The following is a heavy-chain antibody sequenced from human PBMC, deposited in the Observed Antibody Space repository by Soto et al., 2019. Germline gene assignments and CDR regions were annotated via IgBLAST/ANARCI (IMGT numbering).Heavy chain of an antibody. CDR2: ISSSSSYI. V-gene: IGHV3-21*01. J-gene: IGHJ3*02. CDR3: SPGDYDILTGRANNDAFDI. CDR1: GFTFSSYS. D-gene: IGHD3-9*01. Sequence: EVQLVESGGGLVKPGGSLRLSCAASGFTFSSYSMNWVRQAPGKGLEWVSSISSSSSYIYYADSVKGRFTISRDNAKNSLCLQMNSLRAEDTAVYYCSPGDYDILTGRANNDAFDIWGQGTMVTVSS.